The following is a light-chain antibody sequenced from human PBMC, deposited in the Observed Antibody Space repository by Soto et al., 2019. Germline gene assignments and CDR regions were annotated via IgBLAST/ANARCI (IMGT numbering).Light chain of an antibody. CDR1: VLAKKY. Sequence: SYELTQPSSVSVSPGQTARITRSGDVLAKKYARWFQQKPGQAPVVVIDQDSERPSGIPECFSGSSSGTTVTLTISGAQVEDEADYYCYSASDNNLVFGGGTKLTVL. CDR3: YSASDNNLV. J-gene: IGLJ3*02. V-gene: IGLV3-27*01. CDR2: QDS.